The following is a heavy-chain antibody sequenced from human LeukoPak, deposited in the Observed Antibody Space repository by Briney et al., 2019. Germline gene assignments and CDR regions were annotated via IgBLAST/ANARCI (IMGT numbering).Heavy chain of an antibody. CDR2: ISRGSDHI. CDR1: GFTFSSYA. D-gene: IGHD3-22*01. J-gene: IGHJ4*02. CDR3: ARPYDTRGYFPDY. Sequence: GGSLRLSCAASGFTFSSYAMNWVRQAPGKGLEWVSSISRGSDHIFYADSMKGRFTISRNNAKNSLYLQMNSLGAEDTAVYYCARPYDTRGYFPDYWGQGTLVTVSS. V-gene: IGHV3-21*01.